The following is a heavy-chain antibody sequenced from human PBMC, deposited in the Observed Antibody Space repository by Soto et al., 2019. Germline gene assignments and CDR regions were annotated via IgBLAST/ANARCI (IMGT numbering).Heavy chain of an antibody. CDR3: AKELVAATYVETSPFDL. CDR2: IDGSGGDI. V-gene: IGHV3-23*01. D-gene: IGHD6-19*01. J-gene: IGHJ4*02. CDR1: GFTFSSYA. Sequence: EVQLLESGGDLVQPGGSLTLSCAASGFTFSSYAMGWVRQAPGTGLEWVALIDGSGGDISLADSVKGRFTISRDNSKNTLFLHMSRLRAEDTASYYCAKELVAATYVETSPFDLWGQGTLVTVSS.